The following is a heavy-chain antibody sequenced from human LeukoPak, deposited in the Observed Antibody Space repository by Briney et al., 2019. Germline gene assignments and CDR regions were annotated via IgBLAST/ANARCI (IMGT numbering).Heavy chain of an antibody. CDR3: ARANPEIFGVVHNWFDP. Sequence: HRASVKVSCKASGYTFTGYYMHWVRQAPGQGLEWMGWINPNSGGTNYAQKFQGRVTITRDTSISTAYMELSRLRSDDTAVYYCARANPEIFGVVHNWFDPCGQVTLVTVSS. J-gene: IGHJ5*02. V-gene: IGHV1-2*02. CDR1: GYTFTGYY. D-gene: IGHD3-3*01. CDR2: INPNSGGT.